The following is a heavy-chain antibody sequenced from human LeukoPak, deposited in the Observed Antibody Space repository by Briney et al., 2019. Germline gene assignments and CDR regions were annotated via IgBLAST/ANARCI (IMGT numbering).Heavy chain of an antibody. CDR2: ISGSGGST. CDR3: ARGLYSSSP. V-gene: IGHV3-23*01. J-gene: IGHJ4*02. D-gene: IGHD6-6*01. CDR1: GFPFSNYA. Sequence: GGPLSLSCAASGFPFSNYAMNWFRQPPGKGLEWVSAISGSGGSTYYADSVKGRFTISRDNSKNTLYLQVNSLRAEDTAVYYCARGLYSSSPWGQGILVTVSS.